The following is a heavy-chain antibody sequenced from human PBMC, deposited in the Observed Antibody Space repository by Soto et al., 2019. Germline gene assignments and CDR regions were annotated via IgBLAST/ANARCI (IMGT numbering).Heavy chain of an antibody. V-gene: IGHV3-23*01. D-gene: IGHD3-22*01. CDR1: GFTFSNYA. CDR3: AKHYDRSGYHIQF. CDR2: MSGTGGST. Sequence: EVQLFEAGGGLVPPGGSLRLSCAGSGFTFSNYAMSWVRQAPGNGQEWVSGMSGTGGSTHDADAVKGRFTMSRDNTKNTLYLQMNSLRAEDTAIYYGAKHYDRSGYHIQFWGQGTQVTVSS. J-gene: IGHJ4*02.